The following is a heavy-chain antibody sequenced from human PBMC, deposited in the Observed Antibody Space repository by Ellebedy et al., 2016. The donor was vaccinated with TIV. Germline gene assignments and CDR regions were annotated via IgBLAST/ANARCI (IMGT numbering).Heavy chain of an antibody. CDR3: ARKIPAPTTVPPNWYFDL. J-gene: IGHJ2*01. CDR2: ISTTSSYI. Sequence: PSETLSLTCAASGFTFSSYTLNWVRQAPGKGLEWVSSISTTSSYIYYADSVKGRFTISRDNAKNSLFLQMTSLRAEDTAVYYCARKIPAPTTVPPNWYFDLWGRGTLVTVSS. D-gene: IGHD4-17*01. V-gene: IGHV3-21*01. CDR1: GFTFSSYT.